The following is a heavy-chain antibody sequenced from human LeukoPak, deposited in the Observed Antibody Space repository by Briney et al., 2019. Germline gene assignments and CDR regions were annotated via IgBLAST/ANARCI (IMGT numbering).Heavy chain of an antibody. D-gene: IGHD3-22*01. CDR2: MYNSGYP. V-gene: IGHV4-4*09. Sequence: SETLSLTCTVSGGSIDSDYWSWIRQPPGKGLEWIGEMYNSGYPNYGPSFKSRVTMSLDTSKNQFSLTLNCAKQGRTSYYVSGGYYIYDYFDSWGQGALVTVSS. CDR1: GGSIDSDY. CDR3: GGYYIYDYFDS. J-gene: IGHJ4*02.